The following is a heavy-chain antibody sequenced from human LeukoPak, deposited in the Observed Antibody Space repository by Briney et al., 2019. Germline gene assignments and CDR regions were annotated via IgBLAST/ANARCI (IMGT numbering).Heavy chain of an antibody. CDR2: IGTAGDT. J-gene: IGHJ6*02. Sequence: GGSLRLSCAASGFTFSSYDMHWVRQATGKGLEWVSAIGTAGDTYYPGSVKGRFTISRENAKNSLYLQMNSLRAEDTAVYYCARGSDYSYYYGMDVWGQGTTVTVSS. D-gene: IGHD2-15*01. CDR3: ARGSDYSYYYGMDV. V-gene: IGHV3-13*01. CDR1: GFTFSSYD.